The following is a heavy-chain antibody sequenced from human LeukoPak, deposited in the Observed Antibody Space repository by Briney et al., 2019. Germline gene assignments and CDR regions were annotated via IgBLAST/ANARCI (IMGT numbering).Heavy chain of an antibody. Sequence: PGGSLRLSCAASGFTFGTYWMTWVRQAPGKGLEWVANIKRDGSEKYYADSVKGRFTISRDNAKNSLFLQMNSLRVEDTAVYYCARLDGFNYWGQGTLFTVSS. J-gene: IGHJ4*02. D-gene: IGHD5-24*01. CDR3: ARLDGFNY. V-gene: IGHV3-7*01. CDR2: IKRDGSEK. CDR1: GFTFGTYW.